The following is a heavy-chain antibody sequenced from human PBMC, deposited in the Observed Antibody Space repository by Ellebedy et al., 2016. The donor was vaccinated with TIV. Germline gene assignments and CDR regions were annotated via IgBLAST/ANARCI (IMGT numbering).Heavy chain of an antibody. J-gene: IGHJ4*02. Sequence: PGGSLRLSCAASGFTFNNYFMSWVRQAPGKGLEWVANINEDGSVQLYVDSVRGRFTISRDNAKNSLYLQMNSLRAEDTAVYDCSNGVRGGYWGQGTLVTVSS. D-gene: IGHD3-3*01. V-gene: IGHV3-7*03. CDR2: INEDGSVQ. CDR1: GFTFNNYF. CDR3: SNGVRGGY.